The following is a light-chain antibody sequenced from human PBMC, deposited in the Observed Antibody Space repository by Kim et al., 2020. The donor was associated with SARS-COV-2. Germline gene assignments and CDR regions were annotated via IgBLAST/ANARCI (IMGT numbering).Light chain of an antibody. Sequence: GSGGDRGSISCRASQSISNYLKWYQQRPGKVPKLRIDAAATVQSGVPSRFSGSGSGTDVTVIISSVQSEDFATYYCEQSYGIPRTFGEGTKVDIK. CDR2: AAA. V-gene: IGKV1-39*01. CDR1: QSISNY. J-gene: IGKJ1*01. CDR3: EQSYGIPRT.